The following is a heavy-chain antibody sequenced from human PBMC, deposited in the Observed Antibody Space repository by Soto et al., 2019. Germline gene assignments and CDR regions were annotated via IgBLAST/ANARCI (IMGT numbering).Heavy chain of an antibody. J-gene: IGHJ5*02. CDR1: GGSSSSYY. CDR3: ARTLFGWGIWFDP. D-gene: IGHD3-10*02. CDR2: IYYSGST. V-gene: IGHV4-59*01. Sequence: PSETLPHTWTVSGGSSSSYYWSWIRQPPGKGLEWIGYIYYSGSTNYNPSLKSRVTISVDTSKNQFSLKLSSVTAADTAVYYCARTLFGWGIWFDPWGQGTLVTVSS.